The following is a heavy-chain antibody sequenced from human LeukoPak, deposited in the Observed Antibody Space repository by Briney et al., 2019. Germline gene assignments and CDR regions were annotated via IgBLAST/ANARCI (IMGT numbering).Heavy chain of an antibody. CDR2: TVGGRPDT. Sequence: GGSLRLSCAASKFTFSTFSMSWVRQAPGKGLEWVSATVGGRPDTYHADSVRGRFTVSRDNSMNTLYLQMNSLRVEDTAVYYCTKAPVRSCTGTFCYPFDYWGQGILVTVSS. J-gene: IGHJ4*02. D-gene: IGHD2-8*02. V-gene: IGHV3-23*01. CDR1: KFTFSTFS. CDR3: TKAPVRSCTGTFCYPFDY.